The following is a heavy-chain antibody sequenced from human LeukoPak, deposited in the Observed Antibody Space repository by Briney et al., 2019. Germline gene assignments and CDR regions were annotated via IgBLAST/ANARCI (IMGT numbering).Heavy chain of an antibody. Sequence: SLRLSCAASGFTFSSYGMHWVRKAPGKGLEWVSGISWNSGRIGYADSVKGRFTISRDNAKNSLYLQMNSLRDEDMALYYCAKALGLYDSSGYSYYFDYWGQGTLVTVSS. J-gene: IGHJ4*02. CDR2: ISWNSGRI. CDR1: GFTFSSYG. V-gene: IGHV3-9*03. CDR3: AKALGLYDSSGYSYYFDY. D-gene: IGHD3-22*01.